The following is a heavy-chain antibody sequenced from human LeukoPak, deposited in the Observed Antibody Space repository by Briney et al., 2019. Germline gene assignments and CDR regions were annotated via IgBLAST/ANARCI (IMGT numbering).Heavy chain of an antibody. CDR1: GFNSTISA. Sequence: SVKLSFTAAGFNSTISAFEWVRLARGQRLELIGWIVLGSGNTKYAQKFKDRVTINRDKSTSTAYMELSSLRSEDTAVYYCAAEGLSGDYRGWDVWGQGTTVTVSS. J-gene: IGHJ6*02. D-gene: IGHD4-17*01. V-gene: IGHV1-58*01. CDR3: AAEGLSGDYRGWDV. CDR2: IVLGSGNT.